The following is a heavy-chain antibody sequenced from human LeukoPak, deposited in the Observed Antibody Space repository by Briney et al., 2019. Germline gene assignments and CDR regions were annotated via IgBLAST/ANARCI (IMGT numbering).Heavy chain of an antibody. CDR3: VKDGYCGSARCYGWFDP. CDR2: ISYDGIDK. V-gene: IGHV3-30*04. Sequence: PGGSLRLSCAASGFTFSSYALHWVRQAPGKGLEWVAIISYDGIDKYNADSMKGRFTISRDNSKNTLYLQMNSLKPEDTAVYYCVKDGYCGSARCYGWFDPWGQGTLVTVSS. D-gene: IGHD2-2*03. J-gene: IGHJ5*02. CDR1: GFTFSSYA.